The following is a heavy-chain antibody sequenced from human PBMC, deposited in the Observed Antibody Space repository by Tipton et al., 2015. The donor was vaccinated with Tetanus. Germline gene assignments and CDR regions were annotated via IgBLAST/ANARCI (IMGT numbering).Heavy chain of an antibody. Sequence: SLRLSCAASGFTFSSYAMSWVRQAPGKGLEWVSAISGSGGSTYYADSVKGRFTISRDNAKNSLYLQMNSLRADDTAVYYCAGGTTLHLLDYWGQGTLVTVSS. J-gene: IGHJ4*02. D-gene: IGHD3-16*01. CDR3: AGGTTLHLLDY. CDR2: ISGSGGST. CDR1: GFTFSSYA. V-gene: IGHV3-23*01.